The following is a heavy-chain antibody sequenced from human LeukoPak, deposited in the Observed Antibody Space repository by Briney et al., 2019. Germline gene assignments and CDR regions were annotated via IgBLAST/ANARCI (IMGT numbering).Heavy chain of an antibody. CDR2: ISWNSGSI. CDR3: AKDRNYGDYGGGFDY. J-gene: IGHJ4*02. CDR1: GFTFDDYA. Sequence: SGGSLRLSCAASGFTFDDYAMHWVRQAPGKGLEWASGISWNSGSIGYADSVKGRFTISRDNAKNSLYLQMNSLRAEDTALYYCAKDRNYGDYGGGFDYWGQGTLVTVSS. V-gene: IGHV3-9*01. D-gene: IGHD4-17*01.